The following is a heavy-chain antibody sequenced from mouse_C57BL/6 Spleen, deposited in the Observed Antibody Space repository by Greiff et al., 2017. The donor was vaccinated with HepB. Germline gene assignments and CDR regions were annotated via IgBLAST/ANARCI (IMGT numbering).Heavy chain of an antibody. CDR3: TTWGNYVRDYAMDY. Sequence: EVQLQESGAELVRPGASVKLSCTASGFNIKDDYMHWVKQRPEQGLEWIGWIDPENGDTEYASKFQGKATITADTSSNTAYLQLSSLTSEDTAVYYCTTWGNYVRDYAMDYWGQGTSVTVSS. V-gene: IGHV14-4*01. D-gene: IGHD2-1*01. CDR1: GFNIKDDY. CDR2: IDPENGDT. J-gene: IGHJ4*01.